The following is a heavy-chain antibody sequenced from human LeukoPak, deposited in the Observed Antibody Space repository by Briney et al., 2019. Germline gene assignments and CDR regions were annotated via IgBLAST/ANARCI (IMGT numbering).Heavy chain of an antibody. CDR2: IYYSGST. J-gene: IGHJ3*02. CDR1: GGSISSGGYY. Sequence: SETLSLTCTVSGGSISSGGYYWSWIRQHPGKGLEWIGYIYYSGSTYYNPSLKSRVTISVDTSKNQFSLNLSSVTAADTAVYYCARQYYYDSSGYYWGAFDIWGQGTMVTVSS. CDR3: ARQYYYDSSGYYWGAFDI. D-gene: IGHD3-22*01. V-gene: IGHV4-31*03.